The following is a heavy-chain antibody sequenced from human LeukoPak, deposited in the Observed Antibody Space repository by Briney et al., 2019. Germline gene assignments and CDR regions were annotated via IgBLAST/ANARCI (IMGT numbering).Heavy chain of an antibody. D-gene: IGHD3-10*01. J-gene: IGHJ6*03. CDR1: GFTFSSYP. CDR2: ISNSGSNT. V-gene: IGHV3-23*01. CDR3: ARDNDYGSGPNYYYYYYMDV. Sequence: GGSLRLSCTGSGFTFSSYPLSWVRQAPGKGLEWVSAISNSGSNTYYGDSVRGRFTISRDKSKNTLYLQMNTLRAEDTAAYYCARDNDYGSGPNYYYYYYMDVWGKGTTVTVSS.